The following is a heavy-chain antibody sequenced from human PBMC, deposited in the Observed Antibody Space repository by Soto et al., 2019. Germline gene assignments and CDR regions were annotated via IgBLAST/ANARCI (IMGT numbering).Heavy chain of an antibody. Sequence: SETLSLTCTVSGGSISSSSYYWGWIRQPPGKGLEWIGSIYYSGSTYYNPSLKSRVTISVDTSKNQFSLKLSSVTAADTAVYYCARGPQATVTNYRFDPWGQGTLVTVSS. V-gene: IGHV4-39*01. CDR1: GGSISSSSYY. CDR2: IYYSGST. D-gene: IGHD4-17*01. CDR3: ARGPQATVTNYRFDP. J-gene: IGHJ5*02.